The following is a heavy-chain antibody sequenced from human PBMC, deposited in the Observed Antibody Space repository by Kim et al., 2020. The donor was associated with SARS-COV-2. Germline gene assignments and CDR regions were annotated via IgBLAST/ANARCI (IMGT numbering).Heavy chain of an antibody. CDR3: ARPVPNRIVRF. Sequence: SETLSLTCTVSGDSISDCCSYWVRHAPGKGLEWVWFMSINDSRNTTTYPTIKSRITINLAKNKNYFTLNPMTATDTDAAVCYCARPVPNRIVRFWDQG. CDR1: GDSISDCCSY. CDR2: INDSRNT. J-gene: IGHJ1*01. D-gene: IGHD3-16*02. V-gene: IGHV4-39*02.